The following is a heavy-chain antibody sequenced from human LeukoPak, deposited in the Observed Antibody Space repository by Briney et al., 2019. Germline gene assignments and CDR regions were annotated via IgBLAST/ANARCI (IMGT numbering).Heavy chain of an antibody. D-gene: IGHD3/OR15-3a*01. CDR2: ISYDVSNG. CDR3: ATALRPLDWLFRLTTPPKYYSAMDV. CDR1: GFTFSSFA. Sequence: PGGSLRLSCAASGFTFSSFAMHWVRQAPGKGLDWVAVISYDVSNGNYADSVKGRFTISRDNSKNTLYLQMNRLRPEDTAVYYCATALRPLDWLFRLTTPPKYYSAMDVWGQGTTVTVSS. J-gene: IGHJ6*02. V-gene: IGHV3-30-3*01.